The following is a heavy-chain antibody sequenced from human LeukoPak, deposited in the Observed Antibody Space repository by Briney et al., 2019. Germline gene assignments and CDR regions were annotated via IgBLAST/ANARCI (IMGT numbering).Heavy chain of an antibody. D-gene: IGHD5-24*01. CDR3: ATQREMATITFDP. CDR1: GYTLTELS. CDR2: FDPEDGET. V-gene: IGHV1-24*01. J-gene: IGHJ5*02. Sequence: ASVKVSCKVSGYTLTELSTHWVRQAPGKGLEWMGGFDPEDGETIYAQKFQGRVTMTEDTSTDTAYMELSSLKSEDTAVYYCATQREMATITFDPWGQGTLVTVSS.